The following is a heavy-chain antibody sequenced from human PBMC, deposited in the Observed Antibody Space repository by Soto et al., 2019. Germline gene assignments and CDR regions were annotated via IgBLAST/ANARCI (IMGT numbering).Heavy chain of an antibody. CDR3: ASPPPPAITGTTWAEAWFDP. V-gene: IGHV3-11*01. Sequence: GGSLRLSCAASGFTFSDYYMSWIRQAPGKGLEWVSYISSSGSTIYYADSVKGRFTISRDNAKNSLYLQMNSLRAEDTAVYYCASPPPPAITGTTWAEAWFDPWGQGTLVTVSS. J-gene: IGHJ5*02. D-gene: IGHD1-7*01. CDR1: GFTFSDYY. CDR2: ISSSGSTI.